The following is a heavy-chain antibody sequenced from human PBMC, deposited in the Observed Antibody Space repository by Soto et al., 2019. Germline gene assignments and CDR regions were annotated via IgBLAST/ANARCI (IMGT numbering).Heavy chain of an antibody. CDR3: ARATDRLIVTTTLTDF. Sequence: AGGSQRVWYAAADVNVSSIYMSWVRQEQGKGLEWVSVIYSGGSTYYADSVKGRFTISRDNSKNTLYLQMNSLRAEDTAVYYCARATDRLIVTTTLTDFWGQGTLVTGSS. J-gene: IGHJ4*02. D-gene: IGHD5-12*01. CDR1: DVNVSSIY. V-gene: IGHV3-53*01. CDR2: IYSGGST.